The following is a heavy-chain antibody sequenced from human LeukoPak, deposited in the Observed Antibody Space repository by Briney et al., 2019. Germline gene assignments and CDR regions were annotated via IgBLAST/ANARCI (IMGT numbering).Heavy chain of an antibody. CDR1: GYSFTSYW. CDR3: ARGQRGYCSSTSCQRGGYYYYYYMDV. Sequence: GESLKISCKGSGYSFTSYWIGCVRQMPGKGLEWGGIIYPGDSDTSYSPPFQGQVTISADKSISTAYLQWSSLKASDTGMYYCARGQRGYCSSTSCQRGGYYYYYYMDVWGKGTTVTVSS. CDR2: IYPGDSDT. D-gene: IGHD2-2*01. V-gene: IGHV5-51*01. J-gene: IGHJ6*03.